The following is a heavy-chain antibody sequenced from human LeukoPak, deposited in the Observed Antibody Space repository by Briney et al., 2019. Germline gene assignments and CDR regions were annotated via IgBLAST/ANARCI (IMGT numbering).Heavy chain of an antibody. CDR2: ISGSGGST. CDR3: AKCHLMVRGVYFDY. J-gene: IGHJ4*02. V-gene: IGHV3-23*01. CDR1: GFTSSSYA. D-gene: IGHD3-10*01. Sequence: GGSLRLSCATCGFTSSSYAMSWVRQAPGKGLEWVSAISGSGGSTYYADSVKGRFTISRDNSKNTLYLQMNSLRAEDTAVYYCAKCHLMVRGVYFDYWGQGTLVTVSS.